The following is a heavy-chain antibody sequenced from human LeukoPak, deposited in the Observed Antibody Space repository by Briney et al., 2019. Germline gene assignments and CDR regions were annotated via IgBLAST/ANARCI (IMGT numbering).Heavy chain of an antibody. D-gene: IGHD1-26*01. CDR3: AREMKSGSYYLYAFDI. J-gene: IGHJ3*02. CDR2: IIPIFGTA. Sequence: SVEVSCKASGGTFSSYAISWVRQAPGQGLEWMGGIIPIFGTANYAQKFQGRVTITADESTSTAYMELSSLRSEDTAVYYCAREMKSGSYYLYAFDIWGQGTMVTVSS. V-gene: IGHV1-69*01. CDR1: GGTFSSYA.